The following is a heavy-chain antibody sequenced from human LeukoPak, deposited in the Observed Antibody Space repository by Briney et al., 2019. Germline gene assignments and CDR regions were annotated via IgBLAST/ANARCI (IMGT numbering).Heavy chain of an antibody. V-gene: IGHV3-23*01. CDR1: GFTFSSYA. Sequence: GGSLRLSCAASGFTFSSYAMSWVRQAPGKGLEWVSAISGSGGSTYYADSVKGRFTISRGNSKNTLYLQMNSLRAEDTAVYYCASFDYVWGSYRPPFDYWGQGTLVTVSS. CDR2: ISGSGGST. J-gene: IGHJ4*02. CDR3: ASFDYVWGSYRPPFDY. D-gene: IGHD3-16*02.